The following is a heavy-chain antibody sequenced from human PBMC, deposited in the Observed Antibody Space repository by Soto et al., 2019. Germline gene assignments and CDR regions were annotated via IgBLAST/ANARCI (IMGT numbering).Heavy chain of an antibody. J-gene: IGHJ6*02. Sequence: SETLSLTCTVSGGSISSYYWSWIRQPPGKGLEWIGYISYSGSTNYNPSLKSRVTISVDTSKNQFSLKLNSVTAADTAVYFCARVDSNPLYYYYGMDVWGQGSTVTVSS. CDR1: GGSISSYY. D-gene: IGHD4-4*01. CDR2: ISYSGST. CDR3: ARVDSNPLYYYYGMDV. V-gene: IGHV4-59*01.